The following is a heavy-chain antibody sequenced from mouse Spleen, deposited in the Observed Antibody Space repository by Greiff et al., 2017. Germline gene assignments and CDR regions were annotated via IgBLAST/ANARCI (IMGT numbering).Heavy chain of an antibody. V-gene: IGHV1S137*01. CDR2: ISTYYGDA. D-gene: IGHD2-3*01. CDR1: GYTFTDYA. Sequence: QVQLQQSGAELVRPGVSVKISCKGSGYTFTDYAMHWVKQSHAKSLEWIGVISTYYGDASYNQKFKGKATMTVDKSSSTAYMELARLTSEDSAIYYCARSNDGYPPFAYWGQGTLVTVSA. CDR3: ARSNDGYPPFAY. J-gene: IGHJ3*01.